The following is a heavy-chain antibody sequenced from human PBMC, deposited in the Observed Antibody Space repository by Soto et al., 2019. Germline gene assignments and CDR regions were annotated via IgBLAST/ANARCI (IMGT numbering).Heavy chain of an antibody. Sequence: QVQLVQSGAEVKKPGASVKVSCKASGYTFTSYGISWVRQAPGQGLEWMGWISAYNGNTNYAQKLQGRVTMTTDTPTSTDYMELRSLRSDDTAVYYCARDRLLRYQLPHPEAFDIWGQGTMVTVSS. J-gene: IGHJ3*02. V-gene: IGHV1-18*01. CDR3: ARDRLLRYQLPHPEAFDI. CDR2: ISAYNGNT. D-gene: IGHD2-2*01. CDR1: GYTFTSYG.